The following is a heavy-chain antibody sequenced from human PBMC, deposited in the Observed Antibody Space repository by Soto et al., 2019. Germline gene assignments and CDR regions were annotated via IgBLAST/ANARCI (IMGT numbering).Heavy chain of an antibody. Sequence: PSETLSLTCTVSGGSISSHYWSWVRQPPGKRLEWIGYLYYTGSTNYNASLKSQVTMSLDTSKNQFSLMLTSVTAADTAVYYCARVGATVTSQALGFDHWGQGILVTVSS. J-gene: IGHJ4*02. CDR3: ARVGATVTSQALGFDH. V-gene: IGHV4-59*11. CDR1: GGSISSHY. D-gene: IGHD4-17*01. CDR2: LYYTGST.